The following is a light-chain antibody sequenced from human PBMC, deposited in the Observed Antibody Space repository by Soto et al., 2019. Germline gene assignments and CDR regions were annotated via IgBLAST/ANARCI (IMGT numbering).Light chain of an antibody. Sequence: EIVMTQSPATLSVSPGERVTLSCRASQNLSTNLAWYQQRPGHAPRLLIYAASTRATGIPARFSGSGSGTEFALTICSLQSEDFAVYYCQQYNYWLVYTFGQGTKLEIK. J-gene: IGKJ2*01. CDR1: QNLSTN. CDR2: AAS. V-gene: IGKV3-15*01. CDR3: QQYNYWLVYT.